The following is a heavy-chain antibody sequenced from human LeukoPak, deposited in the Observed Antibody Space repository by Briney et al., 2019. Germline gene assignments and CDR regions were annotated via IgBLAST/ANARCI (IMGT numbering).Heavy chain of an antibody. D-gene: IGHD3-22*01. Sequence: ASVKVSCKASGYTFTRYAIHWVRQAPGQRLEWTGWINAGNGYTKYSQKFQGRVTIARDTSATTTYMELSSLRSDDTAVYYCARERESGSYDSSGPFSFDYWGQGTLVTVSS. J-gene: IGHJ4*02. CDR2: INAGNGYT. CDR3: ARERESGSYDSSGPFSFDY. CDR1: GYTFTRYA. V-gene: IGHV1-3*01.